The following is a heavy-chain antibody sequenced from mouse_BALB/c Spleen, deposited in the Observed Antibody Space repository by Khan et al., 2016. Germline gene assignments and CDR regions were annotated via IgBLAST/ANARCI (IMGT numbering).Heavy chain of an antibody. Sequence: EVELVESGGGLVQPGGSLKLSCAAAGFDFSRYWMSWVRQAPGKGLEWIGEINPDSSTINYTPSLKDKFIISRDNAKNTLYLQMSKVRSEDTALSYCARLGYYGTMDYWGQGTSVTVSS. J-gene: IGHJ4*01. CDR3: ARLGYYGTMDY. V-gene: IGHV4-1*02. CDR1: GFDFSRYW. D-gene: IGHD1-1*01. CDR2: INPDSSTI.